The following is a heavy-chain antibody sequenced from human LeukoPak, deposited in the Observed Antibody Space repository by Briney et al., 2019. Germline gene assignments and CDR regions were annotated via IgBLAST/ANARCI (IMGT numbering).Heavy chain of an antibody. D-gene: IGHD3-22*01. CDR3: ARGHDSSGYFGENDAFDI. CDR1: GGSISSYS. V-gene: IGHV4-30-2*01. J-gene: IGHJ3*02. Sequence: TLSLTCTVSGGSISSYSWSWIRQPPGKGLEWIGYIYHSGSTYYNPSLKSRVTISVDRSKNQFSLKLSSVTAADTAVYYCARGHDSSGYFGENDAFDIWGQGTMVTVSS. CDR2: IYHSGST.